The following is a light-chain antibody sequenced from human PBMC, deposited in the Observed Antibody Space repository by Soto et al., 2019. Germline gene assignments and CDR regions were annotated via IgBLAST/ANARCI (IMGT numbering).Light chain of an antibody. CDR1: QRINKY. Sequence: DLQMTQFPSSLSASVGDSVTIPCRASQRINKYLNWYQQRSGRAPRLLIHTASSLHSGVPSRFSGSGSGSDFTLTISSLQPEDFATYFCQQSFSTPYTFGQGTKLEI. CDR3: QQSFSTPYT. J-gene: IGKJ2*01. V-gene: IGKV1-39*01. CDR2: TAS.